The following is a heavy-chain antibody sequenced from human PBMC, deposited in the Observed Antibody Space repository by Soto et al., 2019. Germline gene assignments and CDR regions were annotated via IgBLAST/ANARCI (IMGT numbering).Heavy chain of an antibody. Sequence: SETLSLTCTVSGGSISSYYWSWIRQPPGKGLEWIGYIYYSGSTNYNPSLKSRVTISVDTSKNQFSLKPSSVTAADTAVYYCVGSRSAFDIWGKGTMVTVSS. CDR3: VGSRSAFDI. V-gene: IGHV4-59*01. CDR1: GGSISSYY. CDR2: IYYSGST. J-gene: IGHJ3*02. D-gene: IGHD3-16*01.